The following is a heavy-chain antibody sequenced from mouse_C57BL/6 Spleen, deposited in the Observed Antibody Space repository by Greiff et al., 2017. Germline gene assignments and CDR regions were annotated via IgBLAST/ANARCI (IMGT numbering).Heavy chain of an antibody. Sequence: EVHLVESGPGLVKPSQSLSLTCSVTGYSITSGYYWNWIRQFPGNKLEWMGYISYDGSNNYNPSLKNRISITRDTSKNQFFLKLNSVTTEDTATYYCARDGGSAWFAYWGQGTLVTVSA. V-gene: IGHV3-6*01. J-gene: IGHJ3*01. D-gene: IGHD1-1*02. CDR3: ARDGGSAWFAY. CDR1: GYSITSGYY. CDR2: ISYDGSN.